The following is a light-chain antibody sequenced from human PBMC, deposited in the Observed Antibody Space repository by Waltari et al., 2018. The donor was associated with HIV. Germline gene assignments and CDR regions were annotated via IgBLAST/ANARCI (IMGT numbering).Light chain of an antibody. CDR2: SAS. J-gene: IGLJ3*02. CDR1: ISNIGHQS. Sequence: VLTQAPYASGTIRQRVTISCSGSISNIGHQSVRCFQQLPVMSPRLIIFSASQRPSGVPDRFSASKSGTSASLAIDGLESGDEADDYCAARDDILSGSWVFGGGT. V-gene: IGLV1-47*01. CDR3: AARDDILSGSWV.